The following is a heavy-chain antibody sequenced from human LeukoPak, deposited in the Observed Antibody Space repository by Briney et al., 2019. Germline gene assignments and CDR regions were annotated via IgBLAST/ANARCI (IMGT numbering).Heavy chain of an antibody. Sequence: SQTLSLTCAISGDDVSSDIASWNWIRQSPSRGLEWLGRTYYRSKWYNDYAVSVKSRITIDPDTSKNHFSLQLNSVTPEDTAVYYCARRMGATGRFDIWGRGTMVTVSS. J-gene: IGHJ3*02. D-gene: IGHD1-26*01. CDR2: TYYRSKWYN. V-gene: IGHV6-1*01. CDR3: ARRMGATGRFDI. CDR1: GDDVSSDIAS.